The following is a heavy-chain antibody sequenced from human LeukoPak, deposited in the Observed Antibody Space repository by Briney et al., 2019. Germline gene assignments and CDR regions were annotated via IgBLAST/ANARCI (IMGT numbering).Heavy chain of an antibody. D-gene: IGHD5/OR15-5a*01. J-gene: IGHJ4*02. V-gene: IGHV4-38-2*02. CDR2: IYHSGST. CDR1: GYSISSGYY. CDR3: ASRSTTAFHY. Sequence: SETLSLTCTISGYSISSGYYWGWIRQPPGKGLEWIGSIYHSGSTYYNPSLKSRVTISVDTSKNQFSLKLNSVTAADTAVYYCASRSTTAFHYWGQGTLVTVSS.